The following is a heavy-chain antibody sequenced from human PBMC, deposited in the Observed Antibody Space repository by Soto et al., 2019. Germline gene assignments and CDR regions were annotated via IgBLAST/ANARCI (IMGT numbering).Heavy chain of an antibody. CDR1: GFSLSTSGVG. Sequence: ESGPTLVNPTQTLTLTCTFSGFSLSTSGVGVGWIRQPPGKALEWLALIYWDDDKRYSPSLKSRLTITKDTSKNQVVLTMTNMDPVDTATYYCAHSTNYDFWSGYYINWFDPWGQGTLVTVSS. D-gene: IGHD3-3*01. J-gene: IGHJ5*02. CDR2: IYWDDDK. V-gene: IGHV2-5*02. CDR3: AHSTNYDFWSGYYINWFDP.